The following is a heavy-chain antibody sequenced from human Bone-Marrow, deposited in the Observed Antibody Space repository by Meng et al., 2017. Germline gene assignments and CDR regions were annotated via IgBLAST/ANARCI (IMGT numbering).Heavy chain of an antibody. CDR3: ARDTKRIIAAAGSGFDY. CDR1: GYSISSGYY. Sequence: SQTRSLTRAVSGYSISSGYYWGGSRQPPGKGLEWIGSIYHSGSTYYNPSLKSRVTISVDTSKNQFSLKLSSVTAADTAVYYCARDTKRIIAAAGSGFDYWGQGTLVTVSS. J-gene: IGHJ4*02. V-gene: IGHV4-38-2*02. CDR2: IYHSGST. D-gene: IGHD6-13*01.